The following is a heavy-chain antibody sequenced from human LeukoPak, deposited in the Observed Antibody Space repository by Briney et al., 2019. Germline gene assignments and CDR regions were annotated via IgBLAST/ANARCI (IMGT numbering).Heavy chain of an antibody. CDR2: IYYGGSTSGST. D-gene: IGHD5-24*01. V-gene: IGHV4-59*01. Sequence: ASETLSLTCSVSGGPIRSYDWSWLRQPPGKGLEGKGLEWIGYIYYGGSTSGSTNYNPSLKSRVTISVDTSKNQLSLKLNSVTAADTSVYYCARGQLGDAYNFEYRGQGTVVTVSS. CDR3: ARGQLGDAYNFEY. J-gene: IGHJ4*02. CDR1: GGPIRSYD.